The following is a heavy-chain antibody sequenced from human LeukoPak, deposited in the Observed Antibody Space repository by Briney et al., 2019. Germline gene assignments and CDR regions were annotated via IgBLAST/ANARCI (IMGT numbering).Heavy chain of an antibody. CDR1: GFTFSSYG. D-gene: IGHD3-9*01. V-gene: IGHV3-30*18. CDR3: AKSRDWFSNWFDP. CDR2: ISYVGSNK. J-gene: IGHJ5*02. Sequence: GRSRRLSCAASGFTFSSYGMHWVRQAPGKGREWGAVISYVGSNKYYADSVKGRFTISRDNSKNTLYLQMHRLRAEDTAVYYCAKSRDWFSNWFDPWGQGTLVTVSS.